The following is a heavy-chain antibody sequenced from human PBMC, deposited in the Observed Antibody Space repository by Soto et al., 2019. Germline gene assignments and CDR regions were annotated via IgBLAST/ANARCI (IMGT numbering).Heavy chain of an antibody. J-gene: IGHJ4*02. CDR2: ISSNGGSI. Sequence: GGSLRLSCSASGFTFSSYALHWVRQAPGKGLEYVSGISSNGGSIFYADSVKGRFTISRDNSKNILYLQMTGLRVDDTAVYSSLKARFGGTSDYFDAWGRGTLVTV. D-gene: IGHD3-16*01. V-gene: IGHV3-64D*06. CDR3: LKARFGGTSDYFDA. CDR1: GFTFSSYA.